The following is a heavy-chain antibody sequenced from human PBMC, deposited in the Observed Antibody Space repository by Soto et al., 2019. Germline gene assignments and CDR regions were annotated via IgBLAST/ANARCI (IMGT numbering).Heavy chain of an antibody. V-gene: IGHV1-18*04. Sequence: QVHLVQSGAEVKKPGASVKVSCKASGYTFTTYGISWVRQAPGQGLEWMGWISTYNGNTNYEQKLQGRVTLTTDTLSSTAYMELRSLRSDGTAVYYCAGRGAYCSGGTCYHFDYWGQGTLVTVSS. J-gene: IGHJ4*02. CDR1: GYTFTTYG. CDR2: ISTYNGNT. D-gene: IGHD2-15*01. CDR3: AGRGAYCSGGTCYHFDY.